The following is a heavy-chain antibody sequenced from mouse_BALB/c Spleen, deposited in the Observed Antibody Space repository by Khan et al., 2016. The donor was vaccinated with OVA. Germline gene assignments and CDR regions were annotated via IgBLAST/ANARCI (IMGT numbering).Heavy chain of an antibody. CDR1: GYTFTDYA. V-gene: IGHV1S137*01. Sequence: QVRLQQSGAELVRPGVSVKISCKGSGYTFTDYAMHWVKQSHAKSLEWIGVISTYYGDADYNQKFKGKATMTVDKSSSTAYMELARLTSEDSATYYCAGGSSNSRFAYWGQGTLVTVSA. D-gene: IGHD2-5*01. CDR3: AGGSSNSRFAY. J-gene: IGHJ3*01. CDR2: ISTYYGDA.